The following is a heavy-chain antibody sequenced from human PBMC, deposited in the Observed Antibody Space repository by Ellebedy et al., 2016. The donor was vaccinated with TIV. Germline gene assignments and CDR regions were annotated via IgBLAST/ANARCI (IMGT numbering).Heavy chain of an antibody. CDR1: GFTFSSYW. V-gene: IGHV3-7*01. D-gene: IGHD4-17*01. CDR3: ARDENYGAEVIDY. CDR2: IKQDGTEK. Sequence: PGGSLRLSCAASGFTFSSYWMSWVRQAPGKGLEWVANIKQDGTEKYYVDSVKGRFSISRDNVKNSLYLQMNSLRDEDTAVYYCARDENYGAEVIDYWGQGTLVTVSS. J-gene: IGHJ4*02.